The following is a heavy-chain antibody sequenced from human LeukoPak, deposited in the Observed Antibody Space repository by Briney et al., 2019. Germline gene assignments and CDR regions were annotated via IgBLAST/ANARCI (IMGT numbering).Heavy chain of an antibody. J-gene: IGHJ2*01. D-gene: IGHD1-1*01. CDR3: AKATGGYWYFDL. Sequence: GGSLRLSCAASGFTFSSYAMSWVRQAPGKGLEWVSAISGSGGSTYYADSVKGRFTISRDNSKNTLYVQMNSLRAEDTAVYYRAKATGGYWYFDLWGRGTLVTVSS. CDR2: ISGSGGST. V-gene: IGHV3-23*01. CDR1: GFTFSSYA.